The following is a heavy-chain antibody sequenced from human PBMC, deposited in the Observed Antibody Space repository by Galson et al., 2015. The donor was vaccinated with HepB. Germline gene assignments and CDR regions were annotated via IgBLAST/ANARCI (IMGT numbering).Heavy chain of an antibody. J-gene: IGHJ6*02. CDR2: IKQDGSEK. V-gene: IGHV3-7*03. CDR3: ARGEFNNRFHIPATDYYGMDV. CDR1: GFTFSSYW. D-gene: IGHD3-16*02. Sequence: SLRLSCAASGFTFSSYWMSWVRQAPGKGLEWAANIKQDGSEKYYVDSVKGRFTISRDNAKNSLYLQMNSLRAEDTAVYYCARGEFNNRFHIPATDYYGMDVWGQGTTVTVSS.